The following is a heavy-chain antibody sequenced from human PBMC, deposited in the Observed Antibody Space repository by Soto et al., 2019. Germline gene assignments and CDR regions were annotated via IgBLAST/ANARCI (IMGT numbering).Heavy chain of an antibody. CDR2: ISGSGDKT. CDR3: AKGGYNYGFLFDC. CDR1: GFTFSHYA. D-gene: IGHD5-18*01. Sequence: PGGSLRLSCAGSGFTFSHYALTWVRQAPGKGLEWVADISGSGDKTNYADSVKGRFTISRDNSKNTLYLQMNSLRAEDTAVYYCAKGGYNYGFLFDCWGQGTLVTVSS. J-gene: IGHJ4*02. V-gene: IGHV3-23*01.